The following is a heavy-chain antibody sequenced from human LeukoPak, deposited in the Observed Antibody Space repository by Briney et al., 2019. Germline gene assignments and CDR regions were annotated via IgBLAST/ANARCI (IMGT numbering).Heavy chain of an antibody. V-gene: IGHV3-21*01. CDR1: GFTFSSYS. CDR2: ISSSSSYI. D-gene: IGHD1-26*01. Sequence: GGSLRLSCAASGFTFSSYSINWVRQTPGKGLEWVSSISSSSSYIYYADSVKGRFTISRDNAKNSLFLQMNSLRAEDTAVYYCARDAATHWEYWGQGTLVTVSS. J-gene: IGHJ4*02. CDR3: ARDAATHWEY.